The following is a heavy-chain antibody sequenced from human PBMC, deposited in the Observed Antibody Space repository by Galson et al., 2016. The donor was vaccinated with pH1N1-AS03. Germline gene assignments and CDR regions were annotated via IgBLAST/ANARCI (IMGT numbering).Heavy chain of an antibody. CDR3: ARAMYTSGWYGMDV. Sequence: SLRLSCAASGFTFSRFWLNWVRQTPGKGLEWVANIKQDGSEKYYVDSVKGRFTTSRDNAKNTLYLQMNSLRAEDTAVYHCARAMYTSGWYGMDVWGQGTTVTVSS. J-gene: IGHJ6*02. V-gene: IGHV3-7*01. CDR1: GFTFSRFW. D-gene: IGHD6-19*01. CDR2: IKQDGSEK.